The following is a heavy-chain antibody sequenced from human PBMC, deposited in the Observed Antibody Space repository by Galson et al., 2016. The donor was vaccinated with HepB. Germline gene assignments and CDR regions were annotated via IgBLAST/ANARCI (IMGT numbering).Heavy chain of an antibody. Sequence: SLRLSCAASGFVFTNYDLSWVRQAPGKGLEWVASNSTKRTTYDSDSVQGRFTISRDNPNNTLYLQMKGLRAEDTAVYYGAKERLVRRIFDHWGQGTLLTVSS. CDR2: NSTKRTT. V-gene: IGHV3-23*01. CDR1: GFVFTNYD. CDR3: AKERLVRRIFDH. D-gene: IGHD1-1*01. J-gene: IGHJ4*02.